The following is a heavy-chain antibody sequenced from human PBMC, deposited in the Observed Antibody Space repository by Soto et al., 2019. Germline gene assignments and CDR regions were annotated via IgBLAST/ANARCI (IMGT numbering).Heavy chain of an antibody. CDR2: INPNSGST. D-gene: IGHD2-2*01. CDR3: ARENQLADNYYGMDV. J-gene: IGHJ6*02. CDR1: GYTFIGYY. Sequence: ASVKVSCKASGYTFIGYYLHWVRQAPGQGFEWVGRINPNSGSTVYAQRFQGRATMTRDMSTSTVSMDLSRLTSDDTAIYYCARENQLADNYYGMDVWGQRTTVTVSS. V-gene: IGHV1-2*06.